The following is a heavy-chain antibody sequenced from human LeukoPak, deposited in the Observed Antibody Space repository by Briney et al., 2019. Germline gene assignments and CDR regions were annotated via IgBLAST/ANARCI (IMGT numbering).Heavy chain of an antibody. D-gene: IGHD5-12*01. V-gene: IGHV4-59*08. CDR3: ARRDIVATIST. Sequence: SETLSLTCTVSGGSISSYYWSWIRQPPGKGLEWIGEINHSGSTNYNPSLKSRLTISADTSKNHFSLKLSSVTAADTAVYYCARRDIVATISTWGQGTLVTVSS. J-gene: IGHJ4*02. CDR2: INHSGST. CDR1: GGSISSYY.